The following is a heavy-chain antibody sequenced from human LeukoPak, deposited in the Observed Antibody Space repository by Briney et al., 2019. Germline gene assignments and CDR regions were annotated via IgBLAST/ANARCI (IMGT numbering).Heavy chain of an antibody. CDR3: AKVRYSSGWFRPFDY. Sequence: AGGSLRLSCAASGFIFSTYAMTWVRQAPGKGLEWVSAISGSGGSTYYADSVKGRFTISRDNSKNTLYLQMNSLRAEDTAVYYCAKVRYSSGWFRPFDYWGQGTLVTVSS. CDR2: ISGSGGST. CDR1: GFIFSTYA. D-gene: IGHD6-19*01. J-gene: IGHJ4*02. V-gene: IGHV3-23*01.